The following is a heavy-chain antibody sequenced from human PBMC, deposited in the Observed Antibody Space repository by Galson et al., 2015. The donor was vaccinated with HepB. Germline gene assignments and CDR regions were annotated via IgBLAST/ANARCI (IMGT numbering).Heavy chain of an antibody. V-gene: IGHV4-34*01. CDR1: GGSFSGYY. CDR2: INHSGST. D-gene: IGHD2-2*02. Sequence: ETLSLTCAVYGGSFSGYYWSWIRQPPGKGLEWIGEINHSGSTNYNPSLKSRVTISVDTSKNQFSLKLSSVTAADTAVYYCARGCSSTSCYTGLGARRWFDPWGQGTLDTVSS. CDR3: ARGCSSTSCYTGLGARRWFDP. J-gene: IGHJ5*02.